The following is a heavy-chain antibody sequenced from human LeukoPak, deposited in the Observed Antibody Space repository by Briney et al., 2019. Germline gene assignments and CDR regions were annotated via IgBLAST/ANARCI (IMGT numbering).Heavy chain of an antibody. V-gene: IGHV3-9*01. Sequence: PGGSLRLSCAASGFTFDDYAMHWVRQAPGKGLEWVSSISWNSGSIGYADSVKGRFTISRNNAKNSLYLQMNSLRAEDTALYYCAKERCTSTTCYGFDYWGQGTLVTVSS. CDR2: ISWNSGSI. CDR3: AKERCTSTTCYGFDY. CDR1: GFTFDDYA. J-gene: IGHJ4*02. D-gene: IGHD2-2*01.